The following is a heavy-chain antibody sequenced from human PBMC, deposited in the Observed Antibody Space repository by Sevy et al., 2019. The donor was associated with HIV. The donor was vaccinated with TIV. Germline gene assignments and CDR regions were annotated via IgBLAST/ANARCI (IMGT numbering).Heavy chain of an antibody. J-gene: IGHJ1*01. V-gene: IGHV4-31*03. D-gene: IGHD3-22*01. CDR2: IYYSGST. CDR1: GDSISSSGYY. Sequence: SETLSLTCTVSGDSISSSGYYWSWIRQHPGKGLEWIGYIYYSGSTYYNPSLKSRVTISVDTSKNQFSLKLSSVTAADTAVYYCVRAGDYYDSSGYKSDPEYFQHWGQGTLVTVSS. CDR3: VRAGDYYDSSGYKSDPEYFQH.